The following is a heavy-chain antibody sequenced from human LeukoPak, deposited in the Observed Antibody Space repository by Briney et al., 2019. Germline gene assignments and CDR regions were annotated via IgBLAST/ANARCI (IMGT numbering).Heavy chain of an antibody. J-gene: IGHJ6*03. CDR3: AKHPGGFTGIVNYYYMDV. D-gene: IGHD3-16*02. Sequence: PGGSLRLSCAASGFTFSSYAMHWVRQAAGKGLEWVAAISYDGSNKYYADSVKGRFTISRDNSKNTLYVQMNSLRLEDTAVYYCAKHPGGFTGIVNYYYMDVWGEGTTVTVSS. CDR1: GFTFSSYA. V-gene: IGHV3-30*04. CDR2: ISYDGSNK.